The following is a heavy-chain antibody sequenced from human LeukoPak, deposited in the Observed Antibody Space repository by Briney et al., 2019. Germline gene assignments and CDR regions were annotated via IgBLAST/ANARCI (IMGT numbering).Heavy chain of an antibody. CDR1: GGSFSGYY. J-gene: IGHJ5*02. Sequence: PSETLSLTCAVYGGSFSGYYWSWIRQPPGKGLERIGEINHSGSTNYNPSLKSRVTISVDTSKNQFSLKLSSVTAADTAVYYCARGGRIAVNWFDPWGQGTLVTVSS. V-gene: IGHV4-34*01. CDR2: INHSGST. D-gene: IGHD6-19*01. CDR3: ARGGRIAVNWFDP.